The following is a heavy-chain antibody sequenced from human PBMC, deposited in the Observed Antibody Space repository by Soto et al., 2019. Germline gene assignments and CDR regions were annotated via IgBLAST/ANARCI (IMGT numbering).Heavy chain of an antibody. J-gene: IGHJ2*01. V-gene: IGHV3-7*01. CDR1: GSTFSSYW. CDR3: ARAVVPAAILYTWYFDL. D-gene: IGHD2-2*01. CDR2: IKQDGSEK. Sequence: GGSLRLSCAASGSTFSSYWMSWVRQAPGKGLEWVANIKQDGSEKYYVDSVKGRFTISRDNAKNSLYLQMNSLRAEDTAVYYCARAVVPAAILYTWYFDLWGRGTLVTVSS.